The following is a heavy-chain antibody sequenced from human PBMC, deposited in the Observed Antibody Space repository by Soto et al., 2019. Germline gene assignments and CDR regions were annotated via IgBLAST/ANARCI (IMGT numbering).Heavy chain of an antibody. CDR2: IIPGFDTT. Sequence: QVHLVQSGAEVRKPGSSVKVSCTTSGGTFTSYAVSWVRQVPGQGLQWMGGIIPGFDTTFYAQKFQGRVTITADESTNSAYMELRGLRPEDTAVYYCARDQGLFVHTGMVIDYYGMDVWGPGTTVTVSS. CDR3: ARDQGLFVHTGMVIDYYGMDV. V-gene: IGHV1-69*01. D-gene: IGHD5-18*01. CDR1: GGTFTSYA. J-gene: IGHJ6*02.